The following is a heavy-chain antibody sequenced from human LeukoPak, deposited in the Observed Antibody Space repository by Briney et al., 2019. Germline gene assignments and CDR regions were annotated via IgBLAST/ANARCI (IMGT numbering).Heavy chain of an antibody. J-gene: IGHJ3*02. D-gene: IGHD6-13*01. CDR1: GYSFTSYG. CDR2: ISAYGTT. V-gene: IGHV1-18*01. Sequence: ASVKVSCKASGYSFTSYGISWVRQAPGQGLEWMGWISAYGTTKNAQKFQGRVTMTTDTSTTTAYMELRSLRSEDTAVYYCATDRGDSSSWTPSAFDIWGQGTMVTVSS. CDR3: ATDRGDSSSWTPSAFDI.